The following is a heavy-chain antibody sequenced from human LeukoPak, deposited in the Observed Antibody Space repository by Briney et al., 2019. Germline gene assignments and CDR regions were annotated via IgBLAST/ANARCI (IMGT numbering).Heavy chain of an antibody. J-gene: IGHJ4*02. D-gene: IGHD1-1*01. CDR2: FGTRSTSI. CDR3: ARAGDELEPPSYY. CDR1: GFTFGGYS. V-gene: IGHV3-21*01. Sequence: KAGGSLRLSCTASGFTFGGYSMNWIRQAPGKGLEWVSSFGTRSTSIYYADSVKGRFTISRDNAKNSLYLQMNSLRAEDTAVYYCARAGDELEPPSYYWGQGTLVTVSS.